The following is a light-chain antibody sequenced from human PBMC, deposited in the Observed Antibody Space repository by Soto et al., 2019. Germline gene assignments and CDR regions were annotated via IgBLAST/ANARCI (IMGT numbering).Light chain of an antibody. CDR2: SAS. V-gene: IGKV1-9*01. Sequence: IHCTQSPCVLSASVVAPVTITCRASQAISNYLAWYQQKPGKAPDLLIYSASTLQSGVPSRFSGSGSETEFSLTISALQPEDFATYYCQQLSRYPLTFGGGTKVDIK. CDR1: QAISNY. J-gene: IGKJ4*01. CDR3: QQLSRYPLT.